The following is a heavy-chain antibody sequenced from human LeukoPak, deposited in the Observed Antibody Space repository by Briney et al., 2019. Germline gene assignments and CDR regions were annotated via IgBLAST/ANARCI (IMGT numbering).Heavy chain of an antibody. CDR3: ARDRASGSGKYYFDY. CDR2: VYYSGST. D-gene: IGHD3-10*01. Sequence: PSETLSLTCTVSGGSINNYYWSWIRQPPGKGLEWIGYVYYSGSTNYNPSLKSRVTISVDTSKNQFSLKLRSVTAADTAVYYCARDRASGSGKYYFDYWGQGILVTVSS. V-gene: IGHV4-59*01. CDR1: GGSINNYY. J-gene: IGHJ4*02.